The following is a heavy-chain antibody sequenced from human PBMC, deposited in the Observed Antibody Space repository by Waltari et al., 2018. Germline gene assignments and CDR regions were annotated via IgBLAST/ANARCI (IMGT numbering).Heavy chain of an antibody. V-gene: IGHV4-39*07. CDR1: GGSISSSRYY. J-gene: IGHJ4*02. CDR3: ASEEDLDY. Sequence: QLQLQESGPGLVKPSETLSLTCPVSGGSISSSRYYWGWIRQPPGKGLEWIGSIYYSGSTYYNPSLKSRVTISVDTSKNQFSLKLSSVTAADTAVYYCASEEDLDYWGQGTLVTVSS. CDR2: IYYSGST.